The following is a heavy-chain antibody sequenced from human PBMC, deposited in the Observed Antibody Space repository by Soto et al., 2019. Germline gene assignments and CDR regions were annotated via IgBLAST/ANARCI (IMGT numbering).Heavy chain of an antibody. J-gene: IGHJ4*02. Sequence: EVQLVESGGGLVKPGGSLRLSCAASGFTFSSYSMNWVRQAPGKGLEWVSSISSSSSYIYYADSVKGRFTISRDNAKNSLYLQMNSLRAEDTAVYYCARDPDILTGYYLDYWGQGTLVTVSS. CDR3: ARDPDILTGYYLDY. CDR2: ISSSSSYI. V-gene: IGHV3-21*01. D-gene: IGHD3-9*01. CDR1: GFTFSSYS.